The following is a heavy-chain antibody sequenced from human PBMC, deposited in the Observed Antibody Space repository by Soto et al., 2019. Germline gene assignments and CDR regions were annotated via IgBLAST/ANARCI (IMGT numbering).Heavy chain of an antibody. D-gene: IGHD4-4*01. J-gene: IGHJ4*02. CDR1: GFTFSRFG. CDR2: ISGTGATT. V-gene: IGHV3-23*01. CDR3: AKAGDYMGLSKTFDY. Sequence: EVQLLESGGGLVQPGGSLRLSCAASGFTFSRFGMTWVRQAPGKGLEWVSTISGTGATTYYADSVRGRFTISRDNSRNTLFLQMNSLRAEDTAVYYCAKAGDYMGLSKTFDYWGQGTLVTVSS.